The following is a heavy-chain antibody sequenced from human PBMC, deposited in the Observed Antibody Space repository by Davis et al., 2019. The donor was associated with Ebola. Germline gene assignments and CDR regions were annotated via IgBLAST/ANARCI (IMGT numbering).Heavy chain of an antibody. D-gene: IGHD6-6*01. CDR3: ARDRGAIAARPSAFDM. CDR2: ISTSSSPI. J-gene: IGHJ3*02. Sequence: PGGSLRLSCAASAFSFSSYSMNWVRQAPGKWLEWVSYISTSSSPIYYADSVKGRFTISRDNAKNSLYLQMNSLRDEDTAVYYCARDRGAIAARPSAFDMWGQGTMVTVSS. V-gene: IGHV3-48*02. CDR1: AFSFSSYS.